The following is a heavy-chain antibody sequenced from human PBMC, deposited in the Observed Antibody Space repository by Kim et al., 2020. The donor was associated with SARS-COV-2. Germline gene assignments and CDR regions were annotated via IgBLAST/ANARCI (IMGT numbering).Heavy chain of an antibody. CDR1: GGSISSSSYY. D-gene: IGHD6-19*01. CDR3: ARGGDSSGYRNWFDP. J-gene: IGHJ5*02. CDR2: IYYSGRT. V-gene: IGHV4-39*01. Sequence: SETLSLTCTVSGGSISSSSYYWGWIRQPPGKGLEWIGSIYYSGRTYYNPSLKSRVTISVDTSKNQFSLKLSSVTAADTAVYYCARGGDSSGYRNWFDPWGQGTLVTVSS.